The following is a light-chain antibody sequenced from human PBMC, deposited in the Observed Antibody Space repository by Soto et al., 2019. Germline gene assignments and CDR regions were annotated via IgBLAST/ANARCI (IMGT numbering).Light chain of an antibody. CDR2: AAS. Sequence: DIQMTQSPSSLSASVGDRVTITCRASQSISSYLNWYRQKPGKAPKLLIYAASSLQSGVPSRFSGSGSGTDFTLTISSLQPEDFATYYCQQSYSTPLTFGGRTKV. J-gene: IGKJ4*01. CDR1: QSISSY. V-gene: IGKV1-39*01. CDR3: QQSYSTPLT.